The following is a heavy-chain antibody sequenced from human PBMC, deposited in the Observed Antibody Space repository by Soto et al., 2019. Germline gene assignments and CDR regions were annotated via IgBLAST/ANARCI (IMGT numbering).Heavy chain of an antibody. Sequence: VESLKISCKASGYTFTDAWIGWVRQMPGKGLEWMGIVYPGDSQTRYNPSFQGQITISADKSITTAYLQWTSLKASDSAMYYCARQKGYWGQGTLVTVSS. CDR1: GYTFTDAW. V-gene: IGHV5-51*01. CDR3: ARQKGY. J-gene: IGHJ4*02. CDR2: VYPGDSQT.